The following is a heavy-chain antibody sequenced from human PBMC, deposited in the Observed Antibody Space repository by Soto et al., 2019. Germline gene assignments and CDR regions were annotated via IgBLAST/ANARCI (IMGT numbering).Heavy chain of an antibody. CDR3: APMNVDPYQFQHAIDV. CDR1: GLPFPKGKMG. CDR2: IFSDNER. Sequence: GLPFPKGKMGVSWIRQPPGKALEWLAHIFSDNERSYSTSLQGRLTISKDTSGSQVVLSMTNVDPVDTATYYCAPMNVDPYQFQHAIDVWAQGTTVTLPS. V-gene: IGHV2-26*01. D-gene: IGHD1-1*01. J-gene: IGHJ6*02.